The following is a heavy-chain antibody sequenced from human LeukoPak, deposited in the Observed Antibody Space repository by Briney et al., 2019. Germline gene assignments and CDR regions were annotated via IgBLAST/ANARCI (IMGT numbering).Heavy chain of an antibody. CDR1: GYTFTDYF. Sequence: ASVKVSCKASGYTFTDYFMHWVRQAPGQGLEWMGGIIPVSGATDYAQNFQGRVTMTRDTSLSTAYMELSRLTADDTAVYYCARESYGSGSYENDYWGQGTLVTVSS. V-gene: IGHV1-2*02. CDR2: IIPVSGAT. J-gene: IGHJ4*02. CDR3: ARESYGSGSYENDY. D-gene: IGHD3-10*01.